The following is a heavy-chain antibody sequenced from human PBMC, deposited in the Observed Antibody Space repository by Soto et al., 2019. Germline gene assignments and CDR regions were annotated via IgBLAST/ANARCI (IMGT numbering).Heavy chain of an antibody. V-gene: IGHV4-59*01. CDR2: IYYSGST. Sequence: QVQLQESGPGLVKPSETLSLTCTVSGGSISSYYWSWIRQPPGKGLEWIGYIYYSGSTNYNPSLKSRVTISVDTSKNQFSLKLSSVTAADTAVYYCARDQAAAGLRHDAFDIWGQGTMVTVSS. CDR3: ARDQAAAGLRHDAFDI. J-gene: IGHJ3*02. CDR1: GGSISSYY. D-gene: IGHD6-13*01.